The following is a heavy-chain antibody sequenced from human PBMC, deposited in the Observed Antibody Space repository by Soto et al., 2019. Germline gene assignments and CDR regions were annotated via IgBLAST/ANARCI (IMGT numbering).Heavy chain of an antibody. V-gene: IGHV1-2*06. D-gene: IGHD1-26*01. CDR1: GYTLIGYY. CDR2: INPRSGDT. J-gene: IGHJ5*02. Sequence: APLKVSWQASGYTLIGYYIPWVRQAPGQGLEWMGRINPRSGDTTYAQKFQGRLTMTSDTSISTAYMELSSLRSDDTAVYYCGRDGVGATPLGWFDPWGQGSLVTVSS. CDR3: GRDGVGATPLGWFDP.